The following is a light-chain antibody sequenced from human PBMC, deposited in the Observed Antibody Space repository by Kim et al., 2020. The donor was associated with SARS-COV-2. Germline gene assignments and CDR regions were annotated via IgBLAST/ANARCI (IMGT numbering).Light chain of an antibody. CDR1: QDIRNS. Sequence: ASVGDRVTIICRASQDIRNSLAWFQQKPGNAPKSLIYAASTLQIGVPSKFSGSGSGTDFTLTISSLQTEDYATYYCQQYSSYPYTFGQGTRLEIK. CDR3: QQYSSYPYT. CDR2: AAS. V-gene: IGKV1-16*02. J-gene: IGKJ5*01.